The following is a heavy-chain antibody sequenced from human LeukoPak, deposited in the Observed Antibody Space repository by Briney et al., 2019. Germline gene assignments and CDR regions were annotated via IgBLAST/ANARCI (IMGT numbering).Heavy chain of an antibody. V-gene: IGHV3-74*01. J-gene: IGHJ4*02. Sequence: GGSLRFSCAASGFPFRGYWMHWVRQAPGKGLVWVSGISSDGTDTNYADSVKGRFTISRDNAKNTLYLQMNSLRADDTAVYYCVGDILVMGYWGQGTPVTVSS. CDR2: ISSDGTDT. CDR1: GFPFRGYW. D-gene: IGHD2-8*02. CDR3: VGDILVMGY.